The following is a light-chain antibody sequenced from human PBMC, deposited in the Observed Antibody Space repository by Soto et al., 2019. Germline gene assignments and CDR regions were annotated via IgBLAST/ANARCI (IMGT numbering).Light chain of an antibody. J-gene: IGKJ1*01. CDR3: PQYNTYWT. Sequence: DIQMTQSPSTLSGSVWARLSMTGRASQTSSSWLAWYQQKPGKAPKLLIFDASSLENGVPSRFSGSGSGTEFPLTITGLQPDDFATYYCPQYNTYWTFGPGTQVEIK. CDR1: QTSSSW. CDR2: DAS. V-gene: IGKV1-5*01.